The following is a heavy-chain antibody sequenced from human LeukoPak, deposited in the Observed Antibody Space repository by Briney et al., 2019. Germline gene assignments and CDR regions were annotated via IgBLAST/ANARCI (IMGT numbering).Heavy chain of an antibody. D-gene: IGHD5-24*01. CDR3: ARVSRDGYNYWGYFDY. CDR2: FYYSGST. J-gene: IGHJ4*02. V-gene: IGHV4-59*01. CDR1: GGSISSYY. Sequence: SETLSLTCTVSGGSISSYYWSWIRRPPGKGLEWIGHFYYSGSTNYNPSLKSRVTISVDTSKNQFSLKLTSVTAADTAVYYCARVSRDGYNYWGYFDYWGQRTLVTVSS.